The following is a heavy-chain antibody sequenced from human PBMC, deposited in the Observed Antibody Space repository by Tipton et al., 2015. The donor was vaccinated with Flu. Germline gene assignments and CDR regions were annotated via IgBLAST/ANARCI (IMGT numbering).Heavy chain of an antibody. Sequence: SLRLSCAASGIKFSSYGMSWARQAPGKGLEWVSGVTGGGSTYYADSVKGRFTISRDIYKNMLFLQMNSLRVEDTAVYYCVRAIAAAGSRWGQGTLVTVSS. J-gene: IGHJ4*02. CDR2: VTGGGST. CDR3: VRAIAAAGSR. V-gene: IGHV3-23*01. CDR1: GIKFSSYG. D-gene: IGHD6-13*01.